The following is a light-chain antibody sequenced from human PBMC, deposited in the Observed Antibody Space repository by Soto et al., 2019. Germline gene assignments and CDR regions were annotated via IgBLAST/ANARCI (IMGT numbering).Light chain of an antibody. V-gene: IGLV2-14*01. CDR2: DVS. J-gene: IGLJ1*01. Sequence: QSALTQPASVSGSPGQSITISCTGTSSDVGGYNYVSWYQQHPGKAPKLMIYDVSNRPSGFSNRFSGSKSGNTASLTISGLQAEDEADYYSSSYTSSSTLYVFGTGTKLTVL. CDR3: SSYTSSSTLYV. CDR1: SSDVGGYNY.